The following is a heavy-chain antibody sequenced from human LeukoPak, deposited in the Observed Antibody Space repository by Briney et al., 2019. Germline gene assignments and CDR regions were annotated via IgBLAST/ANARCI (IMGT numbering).Heavy chain of an antibody. D-gene: IGHD3-10*01. CDR2: ISSSGSTI. J-gene: IGHJ4*02. CDR3: ARDRKLLWFGEPLDY. V-gene: IGHV3-11*04. CDR1: GFTFSDYY. Sequence: GGSLRLSCAASGFTFSDYYMSWIRQAPGKGLEWVSYISSSGSTIYYADSVRGRFTISRDNAKNSLYLQMNSLRAEDTAVYYCARDRKLLWFGEPLDYWGQGTLVTVSS.